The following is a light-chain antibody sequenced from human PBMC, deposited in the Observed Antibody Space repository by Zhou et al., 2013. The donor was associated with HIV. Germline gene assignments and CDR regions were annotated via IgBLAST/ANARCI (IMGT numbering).Light chain of an antibody. CDR3: QSYDNSLRGSV. Sequence: QSVLTQPPSVSGAPGQSVTISCTGSNSNIGAGYDVHWYQQVPGTAPRLLIYGNNFRPSGVPDRFSDSKSGTSASLAITGLQAEDEADYFCQSYDNSLRGSVFGGGTKLTVL. CDR1: NSNIGAGYD. J-gene: IGLJ2*01. CDR2: GNN. V-gene: IGLV1-40*01.